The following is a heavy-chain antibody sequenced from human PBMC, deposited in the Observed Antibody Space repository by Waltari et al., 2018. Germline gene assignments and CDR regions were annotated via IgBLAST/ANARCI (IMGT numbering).Heavy chain of an antibody. CDR1: GGSISSSNW. CDR3: ASFGCSGGSCYSGVQYFDL. D-gene: IGHD2-15*01. Sequence: QVQLQESGPGLVKPSGTLSLTCAVSGGSISSSNWWSWVRQPPGTGLEWIGEIYHSGSTNYNPSLKSRVTISVDKSKNQFSLKLSSVTAADTAVYYCASFGCSGGSCYSGVQYFDLWGRGTLVTVSS. V-gene: IGHV4-4*02. CDR2: IYHSGST. J-gene: IGHJ2*01.